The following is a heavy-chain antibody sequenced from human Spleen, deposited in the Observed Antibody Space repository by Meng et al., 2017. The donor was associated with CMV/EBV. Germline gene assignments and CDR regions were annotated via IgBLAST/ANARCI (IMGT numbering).Heavy chain of an antibody. CDR3: ARLLQYCSSTSCDRGFDYYYGMDV. Sequence: GESLKISCAASGFTFSTYWMSWVRQAPGKGLEWVANIKQDGSEKYYVDSVKGRFTISRDNAKNSLYLQMNTLRAEDTAVYYCARLLQYCSSTSCDRGFDYYYGMDVWGQGTTVTVSS. CDR2: IKQDGSEK. J-gene: IGHJ6*02. CDR1: GFTFSTYW. V-gene: IGHV3-7*01. D-gene: IGHD2-2*01.